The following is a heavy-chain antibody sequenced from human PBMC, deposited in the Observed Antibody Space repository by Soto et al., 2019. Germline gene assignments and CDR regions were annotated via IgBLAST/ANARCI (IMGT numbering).Heavy chain of an antibody. Sequence: KHSGSTSITRAVHSGSLYIYEWNWIRQSPGKGLEWIGKIKHSGSSNYNPSLRSRVSISMDMSKNQLSLKLSSVTAADTAVYYCARGGSSDWQVAFDIWGQGTMVTVSS. CDR3: ARGGSSDWQVAFDI. CDR1: SGSLYIYE. V-gene: IGHV4-34*01. CDR2: IKHSGSS. D-gene: IGHD6-19*01. J-gene: IGHJ3*02.